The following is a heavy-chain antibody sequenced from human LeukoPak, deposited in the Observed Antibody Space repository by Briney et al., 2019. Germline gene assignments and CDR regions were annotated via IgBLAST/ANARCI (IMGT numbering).Heavy chain of an antibody. CDR2: INSDGSGT. CDR3: ARDLCSGGNCFSDFDY. Sequence: PGGSLRLSCAASGFTFSSYWMHWVRQAPGQGLVWVSRINSDGSGTAYADSVKGRFTISRDNAKNTVYLQMNSLRAEETAVYYCARDLCSGGNCFSDFDYWGQGTLVTVSS. D-gene: IGHD2-15*01. J-gene: IGHJ4*02. V-gene: IGHV3-74*01. CDR1: GFTFSSYW.